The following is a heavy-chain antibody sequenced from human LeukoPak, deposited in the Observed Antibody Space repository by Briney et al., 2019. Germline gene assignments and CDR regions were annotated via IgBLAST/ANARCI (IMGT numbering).Heavy chain of an antibody. Sequence: GGSLRLSCAASGFTFSSSAMIWVRQAPGKGLEWVSYISSGSSTIYYAASVRGRFTISRDNAKNSLYLQMNSLRAEDTAVYYCARDVTYYGGDWFDPWGQGTLVTVSS. CDR1: GFTFSSSA. CDR2: ISSGSSTI. D-gene: IGHD4-23*01. CDR3: ARDVTYYGGDWFDP. V-gene: IGHV3-48*04. J-gene: IGHJ5*02.